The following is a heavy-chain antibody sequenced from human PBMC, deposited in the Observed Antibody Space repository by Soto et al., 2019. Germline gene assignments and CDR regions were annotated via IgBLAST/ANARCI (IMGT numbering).Heavy chain of an antibody. V-gene: IGHV3-11*06. CDR1: GFTFSDYY. J-gene: IGHJ3*02. D-gene: IGHD5-12*01. Sequence: PVGSLRLSCAASGFTFSDYYMSWIRQAPGKGLEWVSYISSSSSYTNYADSVRGRFTTSRDNAKNSLYLQMNSLRAEDTAVYYCARGGTVEMATIAAFDIWGQGTMVTVSS. CDR3: ARGGTVEMATIAAFDI. CDR2: ISSSSSYT.